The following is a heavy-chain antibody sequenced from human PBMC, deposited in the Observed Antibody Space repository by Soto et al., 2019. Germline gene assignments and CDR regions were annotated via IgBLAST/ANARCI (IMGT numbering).Heavy chain of an antibody. V-gene: IGHV3-48*03. Sequence: GGSLRLSCSASGFTFSSYEMNWVRQAPGKGLEWVSYISDSGRTIYYADSVKGRFTVSRDDAQNSVYLQMDSLRAEDTAVYYCAGDSGYLSMDIWGQGTTVTVSS. CDR3: AGDSGYLSMDI. CDR2: ISDSGRTI. D-gene: IGHD5-12*01. J-gene: IGHJ6*02. CDR1: GFTFSSYE.